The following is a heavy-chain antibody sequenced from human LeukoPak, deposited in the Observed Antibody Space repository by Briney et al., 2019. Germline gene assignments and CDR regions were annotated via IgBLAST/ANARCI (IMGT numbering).Heavy chain of an antibody. V-gene: IGHV4-38-2*02. D-gene: IGHD3-10*01. CDR1: GYSISSGYF. Sequence: SETLSLTCTVSGYSISSGYFWGWIRQPPGKGLEWIGGIYHSGTTYYHPSLKGRVTISVDTAKNQFSLKLSSVTAADTAVYYCARSRGSGSYQFYYYYYLDVWGKGTPVTVSS. J-gene: IGHJ6*03. CDR2: IYHSGTT. CDR3: ARSRGSGSYQFYYYYYLDV.